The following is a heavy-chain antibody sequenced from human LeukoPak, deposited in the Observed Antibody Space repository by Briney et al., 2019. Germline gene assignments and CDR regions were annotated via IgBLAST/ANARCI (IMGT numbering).Heavy chain of an antibody. CDR1: GGSISSGGYY. D-gene: IGHD3-3*01. Sequence: PSETLSLTCTVSGGSISSGGYYWSWIRQHPGKGLEWIGYIYYSGSTYYNPSLKSRVTISVDTSKNQFSLKLSSVTAADTAVYHCARGFDDFWSGPSWFDPWGQGTLVTVSS. CDR2: IYYSGST. J-gene: IGHJ5*02. CDR3: ARGFDDFWSGPSWFDP. V-gene: IGHV4-31*03.